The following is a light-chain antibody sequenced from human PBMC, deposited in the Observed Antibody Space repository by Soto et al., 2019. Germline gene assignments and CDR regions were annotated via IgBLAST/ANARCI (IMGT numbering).Light chain of an antibody. CDR1: SSNIGGTNY. CDR2: SNN. J-gene: IGLJ1*01. CDR3: ISYTSSSTLYV. V-gene: IGLV1-47*02. Sequence: QSVLTQPPSASGTPGQKVFISCSGSSSNIGGTNYAYWYQQLPGAAPKLLMHSNNLRPSGVPERISGSKFGTAASLAISGLRSEDEADYYCISYTSSSTLYVFGTGTKLTVL.